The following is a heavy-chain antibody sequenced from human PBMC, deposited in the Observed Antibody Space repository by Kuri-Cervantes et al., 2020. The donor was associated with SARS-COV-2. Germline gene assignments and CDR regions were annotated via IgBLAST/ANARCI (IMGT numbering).Heavy chain of an antibody. CDR1: GFTFSDYY. D-gene: IGHD7-27*01. CDR2: SSSTGRTI. J-gene: IGHJ4*02. V-gene: IGHV3-11*04. CDR3: ARPNWGLDY. Sequence: GESLKISCAASGFTFSDYYMSWNRQAPGKGLEWVSYSSSTGRTIYYADSVKGRFAISRDNAKLSLYLQMNSLRAEDKAVYYCARPNWGLDYWGQGTLVTVSS.